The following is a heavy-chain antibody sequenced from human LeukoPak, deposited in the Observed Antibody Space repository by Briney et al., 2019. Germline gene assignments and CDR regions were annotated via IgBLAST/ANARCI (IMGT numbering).Heavy chain of an antibody. CDR2: INHSGST. CDR1: GGSFSGYY. D-gene: IGHD1-26*01. Sequence: SETLSLTCTVYGGSFSGYYWSWIRQPPGKGLEWIGEINHSGSTNYNPSLKSRVTISVDTSKNQFSLRLSSVTAADTAVYYRATKNPRTNIVGAVPRYWFDPWGQGTLVTVSS. V-gene: IGHV4-34*01. CDR3: ATKNPRTNIVGAVPRYWFDP. J-gene: IGHJ5*02.